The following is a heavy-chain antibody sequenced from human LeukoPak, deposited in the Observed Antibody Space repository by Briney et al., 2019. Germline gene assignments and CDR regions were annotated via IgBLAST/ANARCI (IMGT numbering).Heavy chain of an antibody. J-gene: IGHJ4*02. CDR3: AKDEYGDYGPFDY. D-gene: IGHD4-17*01. CDR2: ISSSSSYI. V-gene: IGHV3-21*01. CDR1: GFTFSSYS. Sequence: PGGSLRLSCAASGFTFSSYSMNWVRQAPGKGLEWVSSISSSSSYIYYADSVKGRFTISRDNSKNTLYLQMNSLRAEDTAVYYCAKDEYGDYGPFDYWGQGTLVTVSS.